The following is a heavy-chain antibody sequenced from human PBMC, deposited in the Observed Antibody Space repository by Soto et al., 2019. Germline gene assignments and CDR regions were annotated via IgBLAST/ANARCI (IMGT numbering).Heavy chain of an antibody. J-gene: IGHJ4*02. CDR2: INSDASST. CDR1: GFTFSNYV. CDR3: ARAYSYTYDS. Sequence: GGSLRLSCAASGFTFSNYVMSWVRQAPGKGLVWVSRINSDASSTKYADSVKGRFTISRDNAKNTLYLQMNSLRVEDTAMYYCARAYSYTYDSWGQGTLVTVSS. D-gene: IGHD3-16*01. V-gene: IGHV3-74*03.